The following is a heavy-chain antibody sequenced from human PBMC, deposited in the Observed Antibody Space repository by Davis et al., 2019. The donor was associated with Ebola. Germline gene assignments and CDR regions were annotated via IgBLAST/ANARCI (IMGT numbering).Heavy chain of an antibody. D-gene: IGHD6-13*01. CDR3: ARAGRAAAGTFDY. V-gene: IGHV3-21*01. J-gene: IGHJ4*02. Sequence: GESLKISCAASGFTFSSYSMNWVRQAPGKGLEWVSSISSSSSYIYYADSVKGRFTISRDNAKNSLYLQMNSLRAEDTAVYYCARAGRAAAGTFDYWGQGTLVTVSS. CDR1: GFTFSSYS. CDR2: ISSSSSYI.